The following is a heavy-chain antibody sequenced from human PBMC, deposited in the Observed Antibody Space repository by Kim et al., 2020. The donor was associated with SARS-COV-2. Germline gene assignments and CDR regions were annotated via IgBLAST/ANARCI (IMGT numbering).Heavy chain of an antibody. CDR2: INHSGST. CDR1: GGSFSGHF. J-gene: IGHJ6*02. D-gene: IGHD2-15*01. Sequence: SETLSLTCAVYGGSFSGHFWHWIRQSPGKGLEWIGEINHSGSTNYNPSLKSRVTMAVDTSKNQFSLKVTSVTAADTAVYYCARGTPKLLRGYYYYGMDVWGQGTTVTVSS. V-gene: IGHV4-34*01. CDR3: ARGTPKLLRGYYYYGMDV.